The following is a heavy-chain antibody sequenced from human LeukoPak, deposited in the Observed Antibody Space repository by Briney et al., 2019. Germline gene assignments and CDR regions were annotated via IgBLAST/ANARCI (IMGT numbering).Heavy chain of an antibody. J-gene: IGHJ3*02. CDR3: AREGGRVTSSWPDDAFDI. CDR1: GGSISSGSYY. D-gene: IGHD6-13*01. Sequence: SETLSLACTVSGGSISSGSYYWSWIRQPAGKGLEWIGRIYTSGSTNYNPSLKSRVTISVDTSKNQFSLKLSSVTAADTAVYYCAREGGRVTSSWPDDAFDIWGQGTMVTVSS. V-gene: IGHV4-61*02. CDR2: IYTSGST.